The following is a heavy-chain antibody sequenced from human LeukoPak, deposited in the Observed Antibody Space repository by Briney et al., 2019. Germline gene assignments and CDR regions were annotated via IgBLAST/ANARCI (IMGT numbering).Heavy chain of an antibody. CDR3: ARVPRRGDRFDP. Sequence: RASVKVSCKASGYTFTSYYMHWVRQAPGQGLEWMGIINPSGGSTSYAQKFQGRVTMTRDMSTSTVYMELSSLRSEDTAVYYCARVPRRGDRFDPWGQGTLVTVSS. J-gene: IGHJ5*02. V-gene: IGHV1-46*01. CDR2: INPSGGST. CDR1: GYTFTSYY. D-gene: IGHD3-10*01.